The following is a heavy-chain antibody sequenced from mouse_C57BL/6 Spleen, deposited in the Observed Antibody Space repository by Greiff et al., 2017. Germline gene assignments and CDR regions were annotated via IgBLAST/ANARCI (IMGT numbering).Heavy chain of an antibody. CDR1: GYTFTSYD. V-gene: IGHV1-85*01. D-gene: IGHD1-2*01. J-gene: IGHJ2*01. Sequence: QVQLKQSGPELVKPGASVKLSCKASGYTFTSYDINWVKQRPGQGLEWIGWIYPRDGSTKYNEKFKGKATLTVDTSSSTAYMGLHSLTSEDAAVYFCARGSTTAYFDYWGQGTTLTVSS. CDR3: ARGSTTAYFDY. CDR2: IYPRDGST.